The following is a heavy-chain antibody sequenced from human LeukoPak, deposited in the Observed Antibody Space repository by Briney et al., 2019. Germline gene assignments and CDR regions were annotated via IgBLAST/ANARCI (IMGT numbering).Heavy chain of an antibody. Sequence: ASVKVSCKASGYTFTSYYMHWVRQAPGQGLEWMGIINPSGGSTSYAQKFQGRVTMTRDTSTSTVYMELSSLRSEDTAMYYCARDKQELRLGELSFPDYWGQGTLVTVSS. CDR1: GYTFTSYY. J-gene: IGHJ4*02. CDR3: ARDKQELRLGELSFPDY. D-gene: IGHD3-16*02. CDR2: INPSGGST. V-gene: IGHV1-46*01.